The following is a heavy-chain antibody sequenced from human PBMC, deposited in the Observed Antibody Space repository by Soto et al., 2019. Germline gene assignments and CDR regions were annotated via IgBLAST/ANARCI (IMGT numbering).Heavy chain of an antibody. CDR1: GGTFSGYA. CDR3: ARDSYCGGDCYTDYYYGMDV. Sequence: ASVKVSCKASGGTFSGYAISWVRQAPGQGLKWMGGIIPIFGTANYAQKFQGRVTITADESTSTAYMELSSLRSEDTAVYYCARDSYCGGDCYTDYYYGMDVWGQGTTVTVSS. V-gene: IGHV1-69*13. CDR2: IIPIFGTA. J-gene: IGHJ6*02. D-gene: IGHD2-21*02.